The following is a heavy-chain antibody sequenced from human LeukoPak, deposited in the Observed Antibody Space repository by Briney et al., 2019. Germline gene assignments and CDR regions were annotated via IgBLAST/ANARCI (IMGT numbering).Heavy chain of an antibody. V-gene: IGHV3-21*01. J-gene: IGHJ3*02. CDR1: GFTFSSYS. CDR2: ISSSSSYI. CDR3: ARSIAVAGNPDI. Sequence: GGFLRLSCAASGFTFSSYSMNWVRQAPGKGLEWVSSISSSSSYIYYADSVKGRFTISRDNAKNSLYLQMNSLRAEDTAVYYCARSIAVAGNPDIWGQGTMVTVSS. D-gene: IGHD6-19*01.